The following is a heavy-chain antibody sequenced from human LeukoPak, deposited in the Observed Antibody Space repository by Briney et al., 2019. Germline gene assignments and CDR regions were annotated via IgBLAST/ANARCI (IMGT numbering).Heavy chain of an antibody. V-gene: IGHV1-3*01. CDR3: ARGGYHNYDSSGYYYFDY. J-gene: IGHJ4*02. D-gene: IGHD3-22*01. CDR2: INAGNGNT. CDR1: GYTFTSYA. Sequence: ASVKVSCKASGYTFTSYAMHWVRQAPGQRLEWMGWINAGNGNTKYSQKFQGRVTFTRDTSASTAYMKLSRLRFEDTAVYYCARGGYHNYDSSGYYYFDYWGQGTLVTVSS.